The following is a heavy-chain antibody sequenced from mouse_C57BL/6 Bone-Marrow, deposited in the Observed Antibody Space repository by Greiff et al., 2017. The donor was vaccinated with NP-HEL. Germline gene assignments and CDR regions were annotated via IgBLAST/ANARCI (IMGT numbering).Heavy chain of an antibody. CDR2: ISSGGSYT. V-gene: IGHV5-6*03. CDR3: ARHYYSNYFDY. Sequence: EVKLMESGGGLVKPGGSLKLSCAASGFTFSSYAMSWVRQTPEKRLEWVATISSGGSYTYYPDSVKGRFTISRDNAKNTLYLQMSSLKSEDTAMYYCARHYYSNYFDYWGQGTTLTVSS. D-gene: IGHD2-5*01. CDR1: GFTFSSYA. J-gene: IGHJ2*01.